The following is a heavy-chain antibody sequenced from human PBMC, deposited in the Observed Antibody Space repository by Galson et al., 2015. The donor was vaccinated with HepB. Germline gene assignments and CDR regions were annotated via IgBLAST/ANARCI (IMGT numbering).Heavy chain of an antibody. J-gene: IGHJ6*03. CDR1: GYTFTGYY. D-gene: IGHD6-19*01. V-gene: IGHV1-2*02. Sequence: SVKVSCKASGYTFTGYYMHWVRQAPGQGLEWMGWISPNSGGTNYAQKFQGRGTMTRDTSIGTAYMELSRLRSDDTAVYYCARVDWYSSGWDYYYYYMDVWGKGTTVTVSS. CDR3: ARVDWYSSGWDYYYYYMDV. CDR2: ISPNSGGT.